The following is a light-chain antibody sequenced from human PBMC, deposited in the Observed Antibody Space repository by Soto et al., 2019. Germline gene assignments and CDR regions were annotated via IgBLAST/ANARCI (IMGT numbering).Light chain of an antibody. CDR3: QQFYNYPRT. CDR1: QDIGTY. J-gene: IGKJ1*01. Sequence: AIRSTQSPSSFSASTGDRVAITCRATQDIGTYLAWYQQIPGKAPKLLIYDASTLQTGVPSRFSGSGSGTDFTITISYLQSEDFGTYYCQQFYNYPRTFGQGTKVDIK. CDR2: DAS. V-gene: IGKV1-8*01.